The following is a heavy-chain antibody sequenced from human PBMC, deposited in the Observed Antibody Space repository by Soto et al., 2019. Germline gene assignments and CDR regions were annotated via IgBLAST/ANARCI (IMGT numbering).Heavy chain of an antibody. CDR1: GGSISSSSYY. CDR3: ARHMGPFFSLVRGVLLNLFDP. D-gene: IGHD3-10*01. J-gene: IGHJ5*02. V-gene: IGHV4-39*01. CDR2: IYYSGST. Sequence: SETLSLTCTVSGGSISSSSYYWGWIRQPPGKGLEWIGSIYYSGSTYYNPSLKSRVTISVDTSNTQFSLKLSSVTAADTAVYYCARHMGPFFSLVRGVLLNLFDPSAQRTLVLVSS.